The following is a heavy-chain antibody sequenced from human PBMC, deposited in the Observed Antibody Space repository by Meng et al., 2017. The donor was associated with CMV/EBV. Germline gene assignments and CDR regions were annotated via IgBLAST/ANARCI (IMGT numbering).Heavy chain of an antibody. J-gene: IGHJ6*02. CDR2: INHSGGT. Sequence: SQTLSLTCAVYGGSFSGYYWSWIRQPPGKGLEWIGEINHSGGTNYNPSLKSRVTISVDTSKNQFSLKLSSVTAADTAVYYCARDRWVSSWGYYYGMDVWGQGTTVTVSS. V-gene: IGHV4-34*01. CDR1: GGSFSGYY. CDR3: ARDRWVSSWGYYYGMDV. D-gene: IGHD6-13*01.